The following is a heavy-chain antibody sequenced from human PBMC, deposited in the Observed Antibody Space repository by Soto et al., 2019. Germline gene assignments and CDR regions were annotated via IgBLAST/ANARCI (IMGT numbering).Heavy chain of an antibody. V-gene: IGHV3-23*01. CDR1: GFTFSSSA. CDR2: ISGNVGST. Sequence: EVQLLESGGGLVQLGGSLRFSCAASGFTFSSSAMSWVRQAPGKGLEWVSSISGNVGSTYYADSVKGRFTISRDNSKNTLSLQMNSLRAEDTAVYYCTKRSIYGGPEYWGQGTLVTVSS. J-gene: IGHJ4*02. D-gene: IGHD4-17*01. CDR3: TKRSIYGGPEY.